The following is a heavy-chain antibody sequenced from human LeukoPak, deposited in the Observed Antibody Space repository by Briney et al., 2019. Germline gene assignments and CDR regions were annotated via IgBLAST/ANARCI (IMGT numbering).Heavy chain of an antibody. Sequence: SETLSLTCVVYGGSFSGYYWSWIRQPPGKGLEWIGYIYYSGSTNYNPSLKSRVTMSVDTSKNQFSLKLTSVTAADTAVYYCARYDFNKYFDYWGQGILVTVSS. V-gene: IGHV4-59*01. CDR3: ARYDFNKYFDY. J-gene: IGHJ4*02. D-gene: IGHD3-3*01. CDR1: GGSFSGYY. CDR2: IYYSGST.